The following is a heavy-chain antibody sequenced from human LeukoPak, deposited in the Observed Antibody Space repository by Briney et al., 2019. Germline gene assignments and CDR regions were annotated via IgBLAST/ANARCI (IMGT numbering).Heavy chain of an antibody. CDR2: INPSGGST. Sequence: ASVKVSCKASGYTFTSYYMHWVRQAPGQGLEWMGIINPSGGSTSYAQKFQGRVTMTRDTSTSTVYMELSSLRSEDTAVYYCARDSRTTVTTNHYYFDYWGQETLVTVSS. CDR3: ARDSRTTVTTNHYYFDY. CDR1: GYTFTSYY. J-gene: IGHJ4*02. D-gene: IGHD4-17*01. V-gene: IGHV1-46*01.